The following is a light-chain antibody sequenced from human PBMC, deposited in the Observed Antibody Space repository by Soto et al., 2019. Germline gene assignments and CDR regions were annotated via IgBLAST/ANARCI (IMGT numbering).Light chain of an antibody. Sequence: QSALTQPASVSGSPGQSITLSCTGTSSDVGGYNYVSWYQQHPGKAPKVMIYEVGNRPAGVSNRFSGSKSGNTASLTISGLQAEDEADYYCSSYTSSSSDVFGTGTKLTVL. J-gene: IGLJ1*01. CDR2: EVG. CDR1: SSDVGGYNY. CDR3: SSYTSSSSDV. V-gene: IGLV2-14*01.